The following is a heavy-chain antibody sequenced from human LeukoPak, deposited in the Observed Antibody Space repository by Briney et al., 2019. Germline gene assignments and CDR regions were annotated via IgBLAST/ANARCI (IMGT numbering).Heavy chain of an antibody. CDR1: GFTFSSYS. CDR2: ISSSSSTI. J-gene: IGHJ4*02. V-gene: IGHV3-48*02. Sequence: GGSLRLSCAASGFTFSSYSMNWVRQAPGKGLEWVSYISSSSSTIYYADSVKGRFTISRDNAKNSLYLQMNSQREEDTAVYYCARDMEVATMPYFEYWGQGTLVSVSS. D-gene: IGHD5-12*01. CDR3: ARDMEVATMPYFEY.